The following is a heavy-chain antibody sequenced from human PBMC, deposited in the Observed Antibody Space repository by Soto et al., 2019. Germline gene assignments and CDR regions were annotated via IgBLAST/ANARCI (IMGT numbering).Heavy chain of an antibody. Sequence: QVQLQQWGAGLLKPSETLSLTCAVYGGSFSGYCWSWIRQPPGKGLEWIGEIYHSGSTNYNPSLKSRVTISVDTSKNQFSLKLNSVTAADTAVYFCAGSAALYYYGSGSRGFDPWGQGALVTVSS. CDR2: IYHSGST. V-gene: IGHV4-34*01. CDR3: AGSAALYYYGSGSRGFDP. J-gene: IGHJ5*02. CDR1: GGSFSGYC. D-gene: IGHD3-10*01.